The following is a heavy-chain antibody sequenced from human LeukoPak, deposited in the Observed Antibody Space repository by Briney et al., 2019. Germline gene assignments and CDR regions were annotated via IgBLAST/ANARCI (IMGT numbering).Heavy chain of an antibody. V-gene: IGHV1-18*01. J-gene: IGHJ6*03. CDR3: AREVELYGSGSCRKIPYYYYYYYYMDV. D-gene: IGHD3-10*01. Sequence: ASVEVSCKASGYTFTSYGISWVRQAPGQGLEWMGWISAYNGNTNYAQKLQGRVTMTTDTSTSTAYMELRSLRSDDTAVYYCAREVELYGSGSCRKIPYYYYYYYYMDVWGKGTTVTVSS. CDR1: GYTFTSYG. CDR2: ISAYNGNT.